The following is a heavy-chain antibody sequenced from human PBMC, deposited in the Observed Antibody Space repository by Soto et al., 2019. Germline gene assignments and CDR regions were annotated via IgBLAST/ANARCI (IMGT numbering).Heavy chain of an antibody. Sequence: EVQLVESGGGLVQPGRSLRLTCGLSGFKFDEYGMFWVRQAPGKGLEWVSGISWNSGTIGYADSVKGRFTVSRDNGKNSLYLKMSSLRAEDTALYYCAKSTGGTANGMDVWGQGTTVTVSS. J-gene: IGHJ6*02. CDR2: ISWNSGTI. V-gene: IGHV3-9*01. CDR3: AKSTGGTANGMDV. D-gene: IGHD2-8*02. CDR1: GFKFDEYG.